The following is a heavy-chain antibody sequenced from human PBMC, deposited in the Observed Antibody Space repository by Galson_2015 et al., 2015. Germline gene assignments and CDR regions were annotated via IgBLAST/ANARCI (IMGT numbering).Heavy chain of an antibody. D-gene: IGHD2-21*02. Sequence: ENVSCQDCGYTFTRYDLKWLRQAAGRGLEGMGWMNPNSGNTGYAQKFQGRVTMTRSPSISTAYMELSSMRSDDTAVYYCARDCWRGGDCYGFDFWGQGSQVTVSS. CDR1: GYTFTRYD. V-gene: IGHV1-8*01. J-gene: IGHJ4*02. CDR3: ARDCWRGGDCYGFDF. CDR2: MNPNSGNT.